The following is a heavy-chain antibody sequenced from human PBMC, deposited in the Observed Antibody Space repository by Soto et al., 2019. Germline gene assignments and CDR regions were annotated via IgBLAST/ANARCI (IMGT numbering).Heavy chain of an antibody. CDR2: VYYSGST. CDR1: GASISNGDVQ. D-gene: IGHD2-15*01. CDR3: ARVNLKGAGYDFDY. J-gene: IGHJ4*02. Sequence: QVQLQESGPGLVKPSQTLSLTCSVFGASISNGDVQWSWVRQPPGRGLEWIGNVYYSGSTYQNPSLKSRLTISVDRSTNQFSLQMTSVTAADTAVYYCARVNLKGAGYDFDYWGQGTLVTVSS. V-gene: IGHV4-30-4*01.